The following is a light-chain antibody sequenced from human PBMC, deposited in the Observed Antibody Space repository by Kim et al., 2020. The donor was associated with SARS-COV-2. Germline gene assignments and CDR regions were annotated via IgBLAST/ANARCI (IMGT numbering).Light chain of an antibody. Sequence: SYELTQPPSVSVSPGQTASITCSGDKLGDKYACWYQQKPGQSPVLVIYQDTKRASGIPELFSGSNSGNTSTLTISGTQAMDEAAYYCQAWDSSTVVFGGGTKLTVL. CDR2: QDT. V-gene: IGLV3-1*01. CDR3: QAWDSSTVV. CDR1: KLGDKY. J-gene: IGLJ2*01.